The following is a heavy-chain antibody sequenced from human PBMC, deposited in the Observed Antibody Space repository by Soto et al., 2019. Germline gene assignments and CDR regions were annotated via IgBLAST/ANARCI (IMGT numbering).Heavy chain of an antibody. J-gene: IGHJ5*02. Sequence: GGSLRLSCAASGFTFDDYAMHWVRQAPGKGLEWVSGISWNSGSIGYADSVKGRFTISRDNAKNSLYLQMNSLRAEDTALYYCAKGSLGSFDPWGQGTLVTVSS. D-gene: IGHD3-10*01. CDR1: GFTFDDYA. CDR2: ISWNSGSI. CDR3: AKGSLGSFDP. V-gene: IGHV3-9*01.